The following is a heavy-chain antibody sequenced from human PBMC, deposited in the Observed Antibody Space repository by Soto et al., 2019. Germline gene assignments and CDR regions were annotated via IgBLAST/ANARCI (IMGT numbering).Heavy chain of an antibody. CDR2: INWRDNK. CDR3: ARILKGGTFDWLQIDC. D-gene: IGHD3-9*01. CDR1: GFSLTTSRMC. V-gene: IGHV2-70*01. J-gene: IGHJ4*02. Sequence: SGPTLVNPTQTLTLTCTFSGFSLTTSRMCVTWIRQPPGKALEWLALINWRDNKYYTTSLKTRLTLSKDTSKNQVVLTLTNMDPVDTGTYYCARILKGGTFDWLQIDCWGQGTLVTVSS.